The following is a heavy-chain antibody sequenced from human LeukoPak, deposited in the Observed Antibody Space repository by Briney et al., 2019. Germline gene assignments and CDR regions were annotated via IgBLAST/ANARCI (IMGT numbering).Heavy chain of an antibody. CDR3: ARHYYDSSTYPFDY. D-gene: IGHD3-22*01. Sequence: APVKRSCKASGYTFTNYGISWVRRTPGQGLEYMGWISAYNGNTNYAQILQGSATMNTETSTSTAYMELRSLRSDDTAVYYCARHYYDSSTYPFDYWGQASLATVSS. V-gene: IGHV1-18*01. J-gene: IGHJ4*02. CDR1: GYTFTNYG. CDR2: ISAYNGNT.